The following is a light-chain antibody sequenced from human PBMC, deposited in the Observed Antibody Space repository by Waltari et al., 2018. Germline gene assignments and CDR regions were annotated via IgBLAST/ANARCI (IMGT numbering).Light chain of an antibody. Sequence: QSGLPQPAPMSGSPGPSISISCSGRGSDIRASPFVPCYHQFPGSPPKLLIYDGSHRPSGISDRFSGSTSGYKASLTITNLQIEDEADYFCSSYSNDHTVIFGAGTRLTVL. J-gene: IGLJ2*01. CDR3: SSYSNDHTVI. V-gene: IGLV2-14*03. CDR1: GSDIRASPF. CDR2: DGS.